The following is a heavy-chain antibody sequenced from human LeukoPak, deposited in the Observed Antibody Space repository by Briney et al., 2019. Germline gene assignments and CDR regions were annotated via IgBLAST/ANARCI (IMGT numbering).Heavy chain of an antibody. Sequence: GASVKVSCKASGGTFSSYAIIWVRQAPGQGLEWMGRIIPILGIANYAQKFQGRVTITADKSTSTAYMELSSLRSEGTAVYYCASQDDRRWFDPWGQGTLVTVSS. V-gene: IGHV1-69*04. CDR1: GGTFSSYA. CDR2: IIPILGIA. CDR3: ASQDDRRWFDP. J-gene: IGHJ5*02. D-gene: IGHD3-22*01.